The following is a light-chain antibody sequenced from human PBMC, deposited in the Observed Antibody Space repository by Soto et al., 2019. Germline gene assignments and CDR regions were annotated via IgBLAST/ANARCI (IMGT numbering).Light chain of an antibody. Sequence: EIELTQSPGTLSLSPGERATLSCRASQSVGGNFLAWYQQKPGQAPRLLIYGASTRATGIPDRFSGSGSGTDFTLTISRLEPEDFAVYHCQQYTNSPEWTFGQGTKVEIK. V-gene: IGKV3-20*01. CDR3: QQYTNSPEWT. J-gene: IGKJ1*01. CDR2: GAS. CDR1: QSVGGNF.